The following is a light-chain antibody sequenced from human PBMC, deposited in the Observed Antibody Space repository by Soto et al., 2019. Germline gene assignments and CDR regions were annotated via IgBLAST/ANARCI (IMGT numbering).Light chain of an antibody. CDR2: GAS. Sequence: EIAMTQSPATLSVSLGERATLSCRASQYISNNLAWYQQRPGQAPSLLIYGASTRATGVPARFSGSGSGTDLLLSISGLQSEDSAVYYCQQYNDWSSITFGQGTRLDIK. J-gene: IGKJ5*01. CDR3: QQYNDWSSIT. CDR1: QYISNN. V-gene: IGKV3-15*01.